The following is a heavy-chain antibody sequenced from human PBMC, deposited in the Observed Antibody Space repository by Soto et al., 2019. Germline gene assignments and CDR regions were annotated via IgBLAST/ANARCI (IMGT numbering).Heavy chain of an antibody. CDR1: GGIFSDFS. Sequence: SVKVSCKASGGIFSDFSFSWVRQAPGQGLEWMGGIMPIFGGPDYAQRFRGRVTITAEEVTRTAFMELRGLTSEDTATYYCASSLRMPGIGNYYYGMDVWGQGTTVTVSS. V-gene: IGHV1-69*13. D-gene: IGHD6-13*01. CDR2: IMPIFGGP. J-gene: IGHJ6*02. CDR3: ASSLRMPGIGNYYYGMDV.